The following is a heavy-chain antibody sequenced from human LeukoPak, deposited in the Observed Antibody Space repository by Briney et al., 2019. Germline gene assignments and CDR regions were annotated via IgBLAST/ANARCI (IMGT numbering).Heavy chain of an antibody. V-gene: IGHV1-46*01. CDR3: ARALYYGMDV. Sequence: ASVKVSCKASGYTFTSYYMHWVRLAPGQGLEWMVIINPSGGNTSYAQKFQGRVTLTRDTSTSTVYMELSSLRSDDTAVYYCARALYYGMDVWGQGTTVTVSS. J-gene: IGHJ6*02. CDR1: GYTFTSYY. CDR2: INPSGGNT.